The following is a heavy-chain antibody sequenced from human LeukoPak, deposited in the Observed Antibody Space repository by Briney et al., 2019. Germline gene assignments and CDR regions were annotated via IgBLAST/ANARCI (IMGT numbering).Heavy chain of an antibody. V-gene: IGHV4-34*01. CDR2: INHSGST. D-gene: IGHD5-12*01. CDR3: VRDRNSNLRLGF. J-gene: IGHJ4*02. CDR1: GGSFSGYY. Sequence: SETLSLTCAVYGGSFSGYYWSWIRQPPGKGLEWIGEINHSGSTNYNPSLKSRVTISVDKSKNQFSLRLSSVTAADTAMYFCVRDRNSNLRLGFWGQGALVTVSS.